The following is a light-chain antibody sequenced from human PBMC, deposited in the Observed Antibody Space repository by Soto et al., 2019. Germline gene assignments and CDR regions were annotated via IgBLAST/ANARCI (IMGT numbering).Light chain of an antibody. CDR2: DAS. Sequence: VLTQSPGTLSLSPGEGATHSCRASQRVASDLAWYLQKPGQPPRLLIYDASIRATGIPDRISGSGSERDFTLTISRLEPEDAAVYYCQQYNSYPITFGQGTRLEIK. CDR3: QQYNSYPIT. J-gene: IGKJ5*01. CDR1: QRVASD. V-gene: IGKV3-20*01.